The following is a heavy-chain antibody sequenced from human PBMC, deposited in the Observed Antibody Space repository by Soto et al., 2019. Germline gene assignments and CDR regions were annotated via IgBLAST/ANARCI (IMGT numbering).Heavy chain of an antibody. J-gene: IGHJ3*02. CDR1: GYTFINFF. CDR2: INPSGGAT. D-gene: IGHD2-15*01. Sequence: QVQLVQSRAEVQKPGASVKISCKASGYTFINFFIHWVRQAPGQGLEWVGIINPSGGATTYPQKFQGRVTMTRDTSTSTVYMDVSSLRFDDTAVYYCARSHCSGGSCYLGAFDIWGQGTMVTVSS. V-gene: IGHV1-46*01. CDR3: ARSHCSGGSCYLGAFDI.